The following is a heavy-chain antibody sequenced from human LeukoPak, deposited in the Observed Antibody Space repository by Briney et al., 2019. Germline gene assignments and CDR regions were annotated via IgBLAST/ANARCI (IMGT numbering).Heavy chain of an antibody. CDR1: GFTFNNYA. D-gene: IGHD6-13*01. CDR3: ARVGIIAVTGSSYFDY. CDR2: ISGSDTST. J-gene: IGHJ4*02. Sequence: GGSLRLSCAASGFTFNNYAMSWVRQAPGKGLEWVSVISGSDTSTYYADSVKGRFTISRDNSRNTLYLQMNSLRAEDTAVYYCARVGIIAVTGSSYFDYWGQGTLVTVSS. V-gene: IGHV3-23*01.